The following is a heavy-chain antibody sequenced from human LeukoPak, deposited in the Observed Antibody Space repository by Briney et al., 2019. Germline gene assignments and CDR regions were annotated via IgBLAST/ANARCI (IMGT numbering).Heavy chain of an antibody. J-gene: IGHJ3*02. CDR2: ISSSSSYI. V-gene: IGHV3-21*01. CDR1: GFTFSSYS. Sequence: KAGGSLRLSCAASGFTFSSYSMNWVRQAPGKGLEWVSSISSSSSYIYYADSVKGRFTISRDNARNSLYLQMNSLRAEDTAVYYCATIGGVRGYSGYGRDAFDIWGQGTMVTVSS. D-gene: IGHD5-12*01. CDR3: ATIGGVRGYSGYGRDAFDI.